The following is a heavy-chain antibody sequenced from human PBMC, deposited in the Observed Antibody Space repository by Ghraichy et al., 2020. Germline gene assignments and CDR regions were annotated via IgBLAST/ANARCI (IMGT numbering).Heavy chain of an antibody. CDR1: GFTFDDYA. Sequence: GGSLRLSCAASGFTFDDYAMHWVRQAPGKGLEWVSGISWDSGDIEYVDSVKGRFTISRDNAKNSLYLQMNSLRTEDTAFYYCTKEKGGGGYADYWGQGTLVTVSS. CDR2: ISWDSGDI. V-gene: IGHV3-9*01. CDR3: TKEKGGGGYADY. D-gene: IGHD5-12*01. J-gene: IGHJ4*02.